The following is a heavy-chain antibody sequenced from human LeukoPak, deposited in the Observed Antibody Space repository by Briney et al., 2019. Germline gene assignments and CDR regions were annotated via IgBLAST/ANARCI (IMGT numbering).Heavy chain of an antibody. CDR2: INWNGGST. D-gene: IGHD2-21*01. V-gene: IGHV3-20*04. CDR3: AKDLFSGFGLNFDY. Sequence: RPGGSLRLSCAASGFTFDDYGMSWVRQAPGKGLEWVSGINWNGGSTGYADSVKGRFTISRDNAKNSLYLQMNSLRAKDMALYYCAKDLFSGFGLNFDYWGQGTLVTVSS. CDR1: GFTFDDYG. J-gene: IGHJ4*02.